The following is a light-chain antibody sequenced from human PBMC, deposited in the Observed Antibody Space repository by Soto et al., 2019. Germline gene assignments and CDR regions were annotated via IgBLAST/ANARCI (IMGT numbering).Light chain of an antibody. J-gene: IGKJ2*01. CDR2: GAS. Sequence: EIVMTQSPATLSVSPGERATLSCRASQSVSSLSWYQQKPAEAPRLLFYGASTRATGVPARFSGSGSGTEFTLTISSLQSEDLAVYYCQQYNNWLYTFGQGTKLEIK. V-gene: IGKV3-15*01. CDR1: QSVSS. CDR3: QQYNNWLYT.